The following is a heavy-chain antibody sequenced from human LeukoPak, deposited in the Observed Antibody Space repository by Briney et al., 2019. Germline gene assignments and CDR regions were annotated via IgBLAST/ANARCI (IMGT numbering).Heavy chain of an antibody. Sequence: SETLSLTCAVYGGSFSGYYWSWIRQPPGKGLEWIGEINHSGSTNYNPSLKSRVTISADTSKNQFSLKLSSVTAADTAVYYCARAPYCSSTSCYSPSYYYYYGMDVWGQGTTVTVSS. CDR1: GGSFSGYY. CDR2: INHSGST. CDR3: ARAPYCSSTSCYSPSYYYYYGMDV. D-gene: IGHD2-2*02. J-gene: IGHJ6*02. V-gene: IGHV4-34*01.